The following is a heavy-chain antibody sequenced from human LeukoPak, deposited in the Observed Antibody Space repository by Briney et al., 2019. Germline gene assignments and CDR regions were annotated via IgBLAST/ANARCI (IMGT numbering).Heavy chain of an antibody. J-gene: IGHJ3*02. Sequence: SETLSLTCTVSGDSISNFYWSWIRQPAGKGLEWIGRIYTSGSTNYNPSLKSRVTMSVDTSKNQFSLKLSSVTAADTAVYYCARGYYDSSGLDDAFNIWGQGTMVTVSS. CDR3: ARGYYDSSGLDDAFNI. D-gene: IGHD3-22*01. CDR2: IYTSGST. V-gene: IGHV4-4*07. CDR1: GDSISNFY.